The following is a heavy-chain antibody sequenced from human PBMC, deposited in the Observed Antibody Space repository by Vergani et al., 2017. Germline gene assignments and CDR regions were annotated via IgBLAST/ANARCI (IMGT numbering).Heavy chain of an antibody. CDR2: MNPDSGNT. CDR3: ARDYDYGGNNDY. V-gene: IGHV1-8*01. J-gene: IGHJ4*02. CDR1: GYTFTSYD. D-gene: IGHD4-23*01. Sequence: QVQLVQSGAEVKEPGASVKVSCTTSGYTFTSYDINWVRQAAGQGLEWMGWMNPDSGNTGFALKFQGRVTMTRDSSISTAYMELRSLRSDDTAVYYCARDYDYGGNNDYWGQGTLVTVSS.